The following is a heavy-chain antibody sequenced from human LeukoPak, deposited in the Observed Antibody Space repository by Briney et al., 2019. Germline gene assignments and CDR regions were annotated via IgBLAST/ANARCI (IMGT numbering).Heavy chain of an antibody. J-gene: IGHJ4*02. CDR2: IYYSGST. Sequence: TSETLSLTCTVSGGSISSYYWSWIRQPPGKGLEWIGYIYYSGSTNYNPSLKSRVTISVDTSKNQFSLKLSSVTAADTAVYYCARVKRPYNWNREYYFDYWGQGTLVTVSS. V-gene: IGHV4-59*01. D-gene: IGHD1-20*01. CDR1: GGSISSYY. CDR3: ARVKRPYNWNREYYFDY.